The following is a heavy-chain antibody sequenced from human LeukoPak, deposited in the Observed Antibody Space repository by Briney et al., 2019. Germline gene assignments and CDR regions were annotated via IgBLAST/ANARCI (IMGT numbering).Heavy chain of an antibody. V-gene: IGHV1-2*02. J-gene: IGHJ4*02. CDR2: ISPTSGAT. Sequence: ASVKVSFKASGYTFTDYFLHWVRQAPGHGLEWMGWISPTSGATTYAQKFQGRVTMTRDTSINTAYIELSSLRSDDTAVYYCARDIRPREESFDYWGQGNLGTVSS. CDR3: ARDIRPREESFDY. D-gene: IGHD5-24*01. CDR1: GYTFTDYF.